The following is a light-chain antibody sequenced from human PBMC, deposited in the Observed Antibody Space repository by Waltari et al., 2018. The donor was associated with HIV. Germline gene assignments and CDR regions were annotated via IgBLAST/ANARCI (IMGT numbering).Light chain of an antibody. J-gene: IGLJ1*01. CDR2: GNS. Sequence: QSVLTQPPSVSGAPGQRVTISCTGSSSNIGAGYHVPWYQQLPGTAPKLLIYGNSKRPSGVPDRFSGAKSGTSASLAITGLQAEDEADYHCQSHDSSLSGYVFGTGTKVTVL. V-gene: IGLV1-40*01. CDR1: SSNIGAGYH. CDR3: QSHDSSLSGYV.